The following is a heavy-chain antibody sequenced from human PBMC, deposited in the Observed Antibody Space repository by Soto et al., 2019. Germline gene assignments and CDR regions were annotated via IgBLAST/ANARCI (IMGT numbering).Heavy chain of an antibody. J-gene: IGHJ6*03. CDR1: GFTFDDYA. D-gene: IGHD6-6*01. CDR2: ISWNSGSI. V-gene: IGHV3-9*01. CDR3: AKDGRSSYYYYYMDV. Sequence: GGSLRLSCAASGFTFDDYAMHWVRQAPGKGLEWVSGISWNSGSIGYADSVKGRFTISRDNAKNSLYLQMNSLRAEDTALYYCAKDGRSSYYYYYMDVWGKGTTVTVSS.